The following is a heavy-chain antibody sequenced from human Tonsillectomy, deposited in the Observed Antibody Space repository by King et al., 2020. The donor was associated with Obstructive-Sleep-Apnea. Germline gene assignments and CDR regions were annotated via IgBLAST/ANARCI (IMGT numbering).Heavy chain of an antibody. V-gene: IGHV3-13*01. J-gene: IGHJ2*01. CDR2: ISITGDT. Sequence: QLVQSGGGLVQPGGSLRLSCAASGFTFSSYDMHWVRQVTGKGLEWVSGISITGDTYYPGSVQGRFTISRENAKNSLYLQMNSLIAGDTAVYYCAREIATPGTWYFDLWGRGTLVIVSS. CDR1: GFTFSSYD. CDR3: AREIATPGTWYFDL. D-gene: IGHD6-13*01.